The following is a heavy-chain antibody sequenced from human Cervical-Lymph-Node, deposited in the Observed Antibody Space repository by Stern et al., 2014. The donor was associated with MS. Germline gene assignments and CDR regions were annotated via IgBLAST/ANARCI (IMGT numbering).Heavy chain of an antibody. CDR1: GYTFTGYY. J-gene: IGHJ5*02. CDR2: INPNSGDT. D-gene: IGHD6-13*01. CDR3: ARPFEYSSSNWFDP. Sequence: QMQLVQSGAEVKKPGASVKVSCKASGYTFTGYYMHWVRQAPGQGLEWMGWINPNSGDTNYPQKFQGRVTMTRDTSISTAYMELSRLRSDDTAVYYCARPFEYSSSNWFDPWGQGTLVTVSS. V-gene: IGHV1-2*02.